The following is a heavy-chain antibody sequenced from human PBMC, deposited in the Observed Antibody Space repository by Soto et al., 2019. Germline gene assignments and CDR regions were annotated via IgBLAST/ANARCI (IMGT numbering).Heavy chain of an antibody. CDR1: GFIFSNYA. CDR2: VSANADGT. J-gene: IGHJ4*02. CDR3: SKGRLSFDF. V-gene: IGHV3-23*01. Sequence: EVQLLESGGGLLQPGGSLRLSCAASGFIFSNYAMNWVRQAPGKGLEWVSFVSANADGTFYADSVKGRFSISRDNSKNTLYLQMNSLRAEDTAIYYCSKGRLSFDFWGQGTLVTVSS.